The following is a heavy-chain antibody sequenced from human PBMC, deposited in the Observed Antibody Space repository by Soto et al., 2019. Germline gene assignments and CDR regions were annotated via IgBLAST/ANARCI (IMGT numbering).Heavy chain of an antibody. Sequence: QVQLQESGPGLVKPSQTLSLTCTVSGGSISSGGYYWSWIRQHPGKGLEWIGYTYYSGSTYYNPSLKSRVTISVDTSKNQFSLKLSSVTAADTAVYYCARGPSNYYGSGSYSPENWFDPWGQGTLVTVSS. J-gene: IGHJ5*02. CDR3: ARGPSNYYGSGSYSPENWFDP. CDR1: GGSISSGGYY. V-gene: IGHV4-31*03. D-gene: IGHD3-10*01. CDR2: TYYSGST.